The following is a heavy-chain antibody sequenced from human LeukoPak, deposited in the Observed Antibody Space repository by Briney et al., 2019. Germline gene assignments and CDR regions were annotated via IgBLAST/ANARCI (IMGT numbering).Heavy chain of an antibody. D-gene: IGHD3-10*01. Sequence: PSETLSLTCSVSGGSISSYYWSWIRQPPGKGLEWIGYIYYSGSTNYKPSLKSRVTISVDTSKNQFSLKLNSVTAADTAVYYCARGGYYGSGNDFRFDPWGQGTLVTVSS. J-gene: IGHJ5*02. CDR3: ARGGYYGSGNDFRFDP. CDR2: IYYSGST. CDR1: GGSISSYY. V-gene: IGHV4-59*01.